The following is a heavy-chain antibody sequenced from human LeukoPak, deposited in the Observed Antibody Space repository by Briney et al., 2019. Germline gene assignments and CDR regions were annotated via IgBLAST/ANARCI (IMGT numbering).Heavy chain of an antibody. D-gene: IGHD5-18*01. J-gene: IGHJ4*02. Sequence: SETLSLTCAVYGVSFSGYYWSWIRQPPGKGLEWIGEINHSGSTNYNPSLKSRVTISVDTSKNQFSLKLSSVTAADTAVYYCARSVPAIYYFDYWGQGTLVTVSS. CDR2: INHSGST. V-gene: IGHV4-34*01. CDR1: GVSFSGYY. CDR3: ARSVPAIYYFDY.